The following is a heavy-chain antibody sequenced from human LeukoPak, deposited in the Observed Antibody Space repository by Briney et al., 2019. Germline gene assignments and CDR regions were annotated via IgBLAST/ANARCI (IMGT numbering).Heavy chain of an antibody. D-gene: IGHD3-16*01. J-gene: IGHJ4*02. CDR1: GGTFISYA. Sequence: SVKVSCKASGGTFISYAISWVRQAPGQGLEWMGGIIPIFGTANYAQKFQGRVTITADESTSTAYMELSSLRSEDTAVYYCAREGLAGGYYSDYWGQGTLVTVSS. CDR3: AREGLAGGYYSDY. V-gene: IGHV1-69*01. CDR2: IIPIFGTA.